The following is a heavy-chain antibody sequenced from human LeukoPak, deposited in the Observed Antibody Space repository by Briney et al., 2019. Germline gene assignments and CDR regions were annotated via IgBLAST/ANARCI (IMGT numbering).Heavy chain of an antibody. V-gene: IGHV1-69*05. CDR2: IIPIFGTA. CDR3: ARTVGAIDIFDY. J-gene: IGHJ4*02. CDR1: GGTFSSYA. D-gene: IGHD1-26*01. Sequence: SVKVSCKASGGTFSSYAISWVRQAPGQGLEWMGRIIPIFGTANYAQKFQGRVTITTDESTSTAYMELSCLRSEDTAVYYCARTVGAIDIFDYWGQGTLVTVSS.